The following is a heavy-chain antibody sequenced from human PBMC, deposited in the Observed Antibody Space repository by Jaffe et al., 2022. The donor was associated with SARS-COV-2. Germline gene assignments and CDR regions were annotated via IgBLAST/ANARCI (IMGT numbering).Heavy chain of an antibody. CDR1: GFTFSSYA. Sequence: EVQLVESGGGLVQPGGSLRLSCAASGFTFSSYAMHWVRQAPGKGLEYVSAISSNGGSTYYANSVKGRFTISRDNSKNTLYLQMGSLRAEDMAVYYCARGGWVDTATMNYYDWYFDLWGRGTLVTVSS. V-gene: IGHV3-64*01. J-gene: IGHJ2*01. D-gene: IGHD5-18*01. CDR3: ARGGWVDTATMNYYDWYFDL. CDR2: ISSNGGST.